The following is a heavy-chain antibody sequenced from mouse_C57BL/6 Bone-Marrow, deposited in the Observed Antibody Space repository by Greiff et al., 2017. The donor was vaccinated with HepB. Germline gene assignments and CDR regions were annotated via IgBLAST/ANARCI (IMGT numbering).Heavy chain of an antibody. J-gene: IGHJ1*03. CDR2: ISSGSSTS. CDR3: AGIYYVNDDWYFDV. V-gene: IGHV5-17*01. D-gene: IGHD2-2*01. CDR1: GFTFSDYG. Sequence: EVMLVESGGGLVKPGGSLKLSCAASGFTFSDYGMHWVRQAPEKGLEWVAYISSGSSTSYYADTVKVRFTISRDNAKNTLFLQMTSLRSEDTAMYYCAGIYYVNDDWYFDVWGTGTTVTVSS.